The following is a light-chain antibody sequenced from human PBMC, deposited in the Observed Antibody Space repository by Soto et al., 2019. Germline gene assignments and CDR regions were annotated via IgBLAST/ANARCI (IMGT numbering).Light chain of an antibody. Sequence: QSVLTQPASVSGSPGQSITISCTGTSSDIGGYNYVSWYQQHPGKVPKLIIFEVSTRPSGVSNRFSGSKSGNTASLTISGPQADDEADYYCSSFTTSTTLYVFGTGTKSPS. CDR1: SSDIGGYNY. CDR3: SSFTTSTTLYV. V-gene: IGLV2-14*01. J-gene: IGLJ1*01. CDR2: EVS.